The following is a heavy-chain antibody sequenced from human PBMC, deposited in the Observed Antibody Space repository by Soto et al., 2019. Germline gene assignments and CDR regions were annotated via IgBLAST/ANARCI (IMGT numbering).Heavy chain of an antibody. CDR1: GGSISSGDYY. CDR2: IYYSGST. J-gene: IGHJ5*02. V-gene: IGHV4-30-4*01. CDR3: ARDHGYSSTQNWYDP. Sequence: SETLSLTCTVSGGSISSGDYYWSWIRQPPGKGLEWIGYIYYSGSTYYNPSLKSRVTISVDTSKNQFSLKLSSVTAADTAVYYCARDHGYSSTQNWYDPWGQGTLVTVSS. D-gene: IGHD6-13*01.